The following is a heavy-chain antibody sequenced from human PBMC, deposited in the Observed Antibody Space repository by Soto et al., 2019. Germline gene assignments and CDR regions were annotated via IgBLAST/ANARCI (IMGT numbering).Heavy chain of an antibody. CDR1: GGSISSYY. J-gene: IGHJ4*02. V-gene: IGHV4-59*01. Sequence: PSETLSLTCTVSGGSISSYYWSWIRQPPGKGLEWIGYIYYGGSTNYNPSLKSRVTISVDTSKNQFSLELSSVTAADTAVYYCARALSGSYYDERGQGTLVTVSS. CDR3: ARALSGSYYDE. D-gene: IGHD1-26*01. CDR2: IYYGGST.